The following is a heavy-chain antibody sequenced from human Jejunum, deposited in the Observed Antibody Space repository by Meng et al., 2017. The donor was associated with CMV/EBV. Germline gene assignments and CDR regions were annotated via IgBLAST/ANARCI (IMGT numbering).Heavy chain of an antibody. J-gene: IGHJ4*02. CDR1: GFTFSSYW. CDR3: VRDPPQELFLFDH. Sequence: EVQLXXXXXGLVXRXXXQRLXCAAPGFTFSSYWMHWVRQAPGKGLVWVAHINYDGSSTNYADSVRGRFTISRDNAKNTLDLQMNSLRAEDTAVYYCVRDPPQELFLFDHWGPGTLVTVSS. V-gene: IGHV3-74*01. CDR2: INYDGSST. D-gene: IGHD3-10*01.